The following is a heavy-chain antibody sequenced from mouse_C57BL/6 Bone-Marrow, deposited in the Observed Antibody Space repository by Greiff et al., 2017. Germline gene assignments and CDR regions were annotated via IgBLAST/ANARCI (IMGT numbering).Heavy chain of an antibody. CDR1: GYTFTSYG. J-gene: IGHJ2*01. Sequence: VQLQQSGAELARPGASVKLSCKASGYTFTSYGISWVKQRTGQGLEWIGEIYPRSGNTYYNEKFKGKATLTADKSSSTAYMELRSLTSEDSAVYYCARGNFDYWYQGTTLTVSS. CDR2: IYPRSGNT. CDR3: ARGNFDY. V-gene: IGHV1-81*01.